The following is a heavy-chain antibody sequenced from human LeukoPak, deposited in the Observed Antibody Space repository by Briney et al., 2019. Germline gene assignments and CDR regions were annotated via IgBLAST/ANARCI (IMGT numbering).Heavy chain of an antibody. D-gene: IGHD1-26*01. CDR1: GDSVSSNSAA. CDR3: AKAESGTYY. V-gene: IGHV6-1*01. CDR2: TYYRSKWYN. Sequence: SQTLSLTCAISGDSVSSNSAAWDWIRQSPSRGLEWLGRTYYRSKWYNDYAASVKSRLLINSDPSKNQFSLHLNSVTPEDTAVYFCAKAESGTYYCGQGTLVTVSS. J-gene: IGHJ4*02.